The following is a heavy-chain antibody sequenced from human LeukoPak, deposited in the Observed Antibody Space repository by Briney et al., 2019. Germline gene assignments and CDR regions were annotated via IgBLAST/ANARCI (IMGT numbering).Heavy chain of an antibody. CDR2: IYYSGST. CDR3: HQQPSSGYYFYVWDDAFDI. V-gene: IGHV4-31*08. D-gene: IGHD3-22*01. J-gene: IGHJ3*02. Sequence: PSQTLSLTCTVSGGSISSGGYYWSWIRQHPGKGLEWIGYIYYSGSTYYNPSLKSRVTISVDTSKNQFSLKLSSVTAADTAVSYCHQQPSSGYYFYVWDDAFDIWGQGTMVTVSS. CDR1: GGSISSGGYY.